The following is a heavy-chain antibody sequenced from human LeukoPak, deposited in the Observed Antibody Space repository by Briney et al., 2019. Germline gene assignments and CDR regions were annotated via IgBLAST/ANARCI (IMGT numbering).Heavy chain of an antibody. CDR2: IKQDGSEK. J-gene: IGHJ4*02. CDR3: ASLNYYDSSGYNGN. CDR1: GFTFSSYW. V-gene: IGHV3-7*01. Sequence: GGSLRLSCAASGFTFSSYWMSWVRQAPGKGLEWVANIKQDGSEKYYVDSVKGRFTISRDNAKNSLYLQMNSLRAEDTAVYYSASLNYYDSSGYNGNWGQGTLVTVSS. D-gene: IGHD3-22*01.